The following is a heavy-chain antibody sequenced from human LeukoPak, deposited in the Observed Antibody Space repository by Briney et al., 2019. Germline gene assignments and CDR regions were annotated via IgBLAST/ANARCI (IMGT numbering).Heavy chain of an antibody. V-gene: IGHV1-8*01. CDR2: MNPNSGNT. D-gene: IGHD6-19*01. CDR1: GYTFTSYD. Sequence: ASVKVSCKASGYTFTSYDINWVRQATGQGLEWMGWMNPNSGNTGYAQKFQGRVTMTRNTSISTAYMELSSLRSEDTAVYYCAREGWSSGRNWFDPWGQGTLVTASS. CDR3: AREGWSSGRNWFDP. J-gene: IGHJ5*02.